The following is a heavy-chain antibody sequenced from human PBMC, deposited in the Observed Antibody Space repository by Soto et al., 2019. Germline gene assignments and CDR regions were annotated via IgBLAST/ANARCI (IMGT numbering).Heavy chain of an antibody. D-gene: IGHD3-9*01. Sequence: ASVKVSCKASGYTFTSYAMHWVRQAPGQRLEWMGWINAGNGNTKYSQKFQGRVTITRDTSASTAYMELSSLRSEDTAVYYCARDRNYDILTGYFWFDPWGQGTLVTVSS. V-gene: IGHV1-3*01. J-gene: IGHJ5*02. CDR1: GYTFTSYA. CDR2: INAGNGNT. CDR3: ARDRNYDILTGYFWFDP.